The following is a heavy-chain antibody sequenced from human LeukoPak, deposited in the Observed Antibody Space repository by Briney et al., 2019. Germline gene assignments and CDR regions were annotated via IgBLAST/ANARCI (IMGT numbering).Heavy chain of an antibody. D-gene: IGHD5-18*01. CDR2: VYMGGTT. J-gene: IGHJ4*02. CDR1: GFTLSTNY. CDR3: ARGLLRDGYTYTYSFDY. Sequence: GGSLRLSCAASGFTLSTNYMNWVRRAPGKGLEWVSVVYMGGTTYYADSVKGRFTISRDSTKNKIYLQMNNLRAEDTAVYYCARGLLRDGYTYTYSFDYWGQGALVTVSS. V-gene: IGHV3-66*01.